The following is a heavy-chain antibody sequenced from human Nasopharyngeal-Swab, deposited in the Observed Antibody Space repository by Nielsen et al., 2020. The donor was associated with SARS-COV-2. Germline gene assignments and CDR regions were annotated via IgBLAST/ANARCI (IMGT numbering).Heavy chain of an antibody. CDR1: GFTFSDYY. Sequence: EGSLRLSCAASGFTFSDYYMAWIRQAPGKGLEWVSYISTSGRSPDPADSVKGRFTISRDSAKNSLYLQMNNLRAEDTAVYYCARGYCSSGSCYAKHYGMDVWGQGTTVTVSS. D-gene: IGHD2-15*01. V-gene: IGHV3-11*04. CDR3: ARGYCSSGSCYAKHYGMDV. CDR2: ISTSGRSP. J-gene: IGHJ6*02.